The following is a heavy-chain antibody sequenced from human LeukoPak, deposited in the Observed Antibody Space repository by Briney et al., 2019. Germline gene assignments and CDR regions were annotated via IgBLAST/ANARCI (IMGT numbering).Heavy chain of an antibody. J-gene: IGHJ4*02. V-gene: IGHV4-59*01. Sequence: PSETLSLTCTFSGGSFSPAHWSWIRQPPGKGLEWIGVICDNGNTDYNPSLKSRVTISVDTSKSQFSLKLSSLAAADTAEYYCATGTHPYKTGHWGQGTLVTVSS. D-gene: IGHD1-14*01. CDR3: ATGTHPYKTGH. CDR2: ICDNGNT. CDR1: GGSFSPAH.